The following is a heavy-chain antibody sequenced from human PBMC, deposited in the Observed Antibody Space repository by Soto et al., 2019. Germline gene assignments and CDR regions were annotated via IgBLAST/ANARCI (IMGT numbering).Heavy chain of an antibody. J-gene: IGHJ4*02. D-gene: IGHD3-3*01. CDR2: IFYSGST. V-gene: IGHV4-59*01. Sequence: QVQLQESGPGLVKPSETLSLTCTVSGGSIRSSYWSWIRQPPGKGLQWIGYIFYSGSTNYNPSLKSRVTTSVDTSNNQFFLKLTSVTAADTAVYYCARMNHDSWSGHDYWGQGTLVTVSS. CDR1: GGSIRSSY. CDR3: ARMNHDSWSGHDY.